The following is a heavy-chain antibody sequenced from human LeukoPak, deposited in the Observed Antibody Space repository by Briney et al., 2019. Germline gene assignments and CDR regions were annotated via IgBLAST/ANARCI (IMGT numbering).Heavy chain of an antibody. CDR1: GFTFSSYS. J-gene: IGHJ4*02. V-gene: IGHV3-48*01. D-gene: IGHD5-18*01. Sequence: GGSLRLSCAASGFTFSSYSMNWVRQAPGKGLEWVSYISSSSSTIYYADSVKGRFTISRDNAKNSLYLQMNSLRAEDTAVYYCAKDRRDTAMVGVPDFDYWGQGTLVTVSS. CDR2: ISSSSSTI. CDR3: AKDRRDTAMVGVPDFDY.